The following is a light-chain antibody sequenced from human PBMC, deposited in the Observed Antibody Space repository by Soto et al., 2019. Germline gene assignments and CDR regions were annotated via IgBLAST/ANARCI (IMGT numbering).Light chain of an antibody. CDR3: QQGYSTPWT. J-gene: IGKJ1*01. V-gene: IGKV1-39*01. CDR2: AIS. Sequence: QMTQSPSCLSASVGDSLTITCRASQSVTTYLHWYQQKEGEAPKXXIYAISNLQSGVSSRFSGSGYGTDFSLTINTLQTEDFATYYCQQGYSTPWTFGQGTKVDIK. CDR1: QSVTTY.